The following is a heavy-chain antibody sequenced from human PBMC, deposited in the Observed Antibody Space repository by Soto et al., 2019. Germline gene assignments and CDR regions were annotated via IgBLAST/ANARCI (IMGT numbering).Heavy chain of an antibody. CDR1: GGSISIYY. CDR2: IYYSGST. D-gene: IGHD2-15*01. V-gene: IGHV4-59*01. J-gene: IGHJ4*02. CDR3: ARDVGYCSGGSCYSTGRFDY. Sequence: SETLSLTCTVSGGSISIYYWSWIRHPPGKGLEWIGYIYYSGSTNYNPSLKSRVTISVDTSKNQFSLKLSSVTAADTAVYYCARDVGYCSGGSCYSTGRFDYWGQGTLVTVSS.